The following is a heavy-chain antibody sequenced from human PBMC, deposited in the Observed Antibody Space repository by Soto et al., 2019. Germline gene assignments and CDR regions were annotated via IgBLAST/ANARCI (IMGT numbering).Heavy chain of an antibody. J-gene: IGHJ4*02. CDR2: IIPIFGTA. V-gene: IGHV1-69*13. Sequence: SVKVSCKASGGTFSSYAISWVRQAPGQGLEWMGGIIPIFGTANYAQKFQGRVTITADESTSTAYMELSSLRSEDTAVYYCARGESSGWNFDYWGQGTLVTVSS. CDR1: GGTFSSYA. D-gene: IGHD6-19*01. CDR3: ARGESSGWNFDY.